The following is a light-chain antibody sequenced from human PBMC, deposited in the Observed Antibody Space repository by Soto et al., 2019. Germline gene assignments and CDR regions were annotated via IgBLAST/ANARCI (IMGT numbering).Light chain of an antibody. CDR3: CSYAGSYTYI. CDR2: DVT. J-gene: IGLJ1*01. Sequence: QSALTQPRSVSGSPGQSVTISCTGNYSDVGTFYFVSWYQQYPRKGPKLIIYDVTERPSGVPDRFSGSKSGNTASLTISGLQAEDEADYYCCSYAGSYTYIFGSGTKVTVL. V-gene: IGLV2-11*01. CDR1: YSDVGTFYF.